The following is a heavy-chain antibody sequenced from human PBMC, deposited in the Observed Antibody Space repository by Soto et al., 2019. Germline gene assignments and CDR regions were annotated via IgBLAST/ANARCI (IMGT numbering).Heavy chain of an antibody. D-gene: IGHD1-26*01. J-gene: IGHJ4*02. CDR2: INHSGST. CDR3: AGGSYPDY. Sequence: QVQLQQWGAGLLKPSETLSLTCAVYGGSFSGYYWSWIRPPPGKGLEWSGEINHSGSTNYNPSLKSRVTISVDTSKNQFALKLSSVTAADTAVYYCAGGSYPDYWGQGTLVTVSS. V-gene: IGHV4-34*01. CDR1: GGSFSGYY.